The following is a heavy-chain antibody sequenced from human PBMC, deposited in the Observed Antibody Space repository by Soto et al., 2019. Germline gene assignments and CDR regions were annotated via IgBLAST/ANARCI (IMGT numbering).Heavy chain of an antibody. CDR2: IIPIFGKP. V-gene: IGHV1-69*01. D-gene: IGHD3-10*01. CDR1: GGIFSTYA. Sequence: QVQLVQSGAEVKKPGSSVKVSCKASGGIFSTYAISWLRQAPGQGLEWMGGIIPIFGKPNYAQRFQGRVTITEDESTSTAYMELSRLRSEDTAVYYCARDRDDYGSGNYYNRIDFWGQGTLVTVSS. J-gene: IGHJ4*02. CDR3: ARDRDDYGSGNYYNRIDF.